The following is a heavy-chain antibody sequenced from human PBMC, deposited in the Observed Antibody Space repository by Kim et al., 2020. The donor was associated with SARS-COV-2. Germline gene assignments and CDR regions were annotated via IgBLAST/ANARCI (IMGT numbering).Heavy chain of an antibody. V-gene: IGHV3-30*02. Sequence: DSVKGRFTISRDNSKNTLYLQMNSLRAEDTAVYYCAKEAGVRGGITHFDYWGQGTLVTVSS. D-gene: IGHD3-10*01. CDR3: AKEAGVRGGITHFDY. J-gene: IGHJ4*02.